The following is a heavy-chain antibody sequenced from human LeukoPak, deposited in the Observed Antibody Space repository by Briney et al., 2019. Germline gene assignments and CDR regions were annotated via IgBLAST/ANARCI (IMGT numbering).Heavy chain of an antibody. V-gene: IGHV3-48*03. D-gene: IGHD2-21*02. Sequence: PGGSLRLSCAASGFTFCSYEMNWVRQTPGKGLEWVSYISSSGSTIYYADSVKGRFTISRDNAKNSLYLQMNSLRAEDTAVYYCARLIEVVTADYWGQGTLVTVSS. CDR3: ARLIEVVTADY. CDR2: ISSSGSTI. CDR1: GFTFCSYE. J-gene: IGHJ4*02.